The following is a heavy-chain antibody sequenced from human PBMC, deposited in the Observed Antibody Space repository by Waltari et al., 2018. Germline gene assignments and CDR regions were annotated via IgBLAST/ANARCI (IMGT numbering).Heavy chain of an antibody. CDR3: ARVARKTYSSPVPGRDYYYGMDV. J-gene: IGHJ6*02. Sequence: EEQLVESGGGLIQPGESLRVSCAVSGFTFSRYWMNWVRQAPGKGLLWVARINSDRSATSYADSVKGRFTISRDNARNTVYLQMKSLRAEDTAVYYCARVARKTYSSPVPGRDYYYGMDVWGLGTTVTVSS. V-gene: IGHV3-74*01. CDR1: GFTFSRYW. CDR2: INSDRSAT. D-gene: IGHD3-22*01.